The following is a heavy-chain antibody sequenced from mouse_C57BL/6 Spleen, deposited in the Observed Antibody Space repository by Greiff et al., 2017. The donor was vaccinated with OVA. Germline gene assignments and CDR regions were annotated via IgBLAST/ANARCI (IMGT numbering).Heavy chain of an antibody. CDR2: IYPGDGDT. V-gene: IGHV1-80*01. J-gene: IGHJ4*01. D-gene: IGHD2-4*01. CDR1: GYAFSSYW. Sequence: VGRQRAGAELVKPGASVKISCKASGYAFSSYWMNWVKQRPGKGLEWIGQIYPGDGDTNYNGKFKGKATLTADKSSSTAYMQLSSLTSEDSAVYFCARDYDYDGAYWGQGTSVTVSS. CDR3: ARDYDYDGAY.